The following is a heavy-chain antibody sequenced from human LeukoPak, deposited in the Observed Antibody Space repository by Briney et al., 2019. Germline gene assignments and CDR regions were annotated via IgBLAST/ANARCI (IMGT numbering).Heavy chain of an antibody. Sequence: ASVKVSCKASGYTFTSYGVSWVRQAPGQGLEWMGWISAYNGNTNYAQKLQGRVTMTTDTSTSTAYMELRSLRSDDTAVYYCAREAIPYCSSTSCSNWFDPWGQGTLVTVSS. CDR3: AREAIPYCSSTSCSNWFDP. CDR1: GYTFTSYG. J-gene: IGHJ5*02. V-gene: IGHV1-18*01. D-gene: IGHD2-2*01. CDR2: ISAYNGNT.